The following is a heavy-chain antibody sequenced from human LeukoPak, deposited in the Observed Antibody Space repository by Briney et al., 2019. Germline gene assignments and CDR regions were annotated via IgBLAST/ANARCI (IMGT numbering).Heavy chain of an antibody. CDR2: IYTSGST. D-gene: IGHD3-3*01. V-gene: IGHV4-4*07. Sequence: SETLSLTCTVSGGSISSYYWSWIRQPAGKGLEWIGRIYTSGSTNYNPSLKSRVPISVDTSKNQFSLKLSSVTAADTAVYYCARGGLRFFLHLTRRGGFDPWGQGTLVTVSS. J-gene: IGHJ5*02. CDR3: ARGGLRFFLHLTRRGGFDP. CDR1: GGSISSYY.